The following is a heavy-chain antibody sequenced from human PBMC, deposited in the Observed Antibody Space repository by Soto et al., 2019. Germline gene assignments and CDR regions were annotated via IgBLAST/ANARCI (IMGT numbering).Heavy chain of an antibody. Sequence: EVQLVESGGGLAQPGGSLRLSCAASGSTFSSYEMNWVRQAPGKGLEWVSYISSSGRTTYYADSVKGRFTISRDNAKNSLYLQMSSLRAEDTAVYYCARAYDSSSVFYTFLYWGLGTLVTVSS. CDR1: GSTFSSYE. J-gene: IGHJ4*02. V-gene: IGHV3-48*03. D-gene: IGHD3-22*01. CDR2: ISSSGRTT. CDR3: ARAYDSSSVFYTFLY.